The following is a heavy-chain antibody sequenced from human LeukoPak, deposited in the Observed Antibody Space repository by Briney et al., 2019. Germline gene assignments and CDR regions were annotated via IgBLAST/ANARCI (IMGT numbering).Heavy chain of an antibody. J-gene: IGHJ4*02. Sequence: ASVKVSCKASGYTFTGYYVHWVRQAPGQGLEWMGRINPNSGGTNYAQKFQGRVTMTRDTSISTAYMELSRLRSDDTAVYYCARDHLVNAYCGGDCSDFDYWGQGTLVTVSS. CDR2: INPNSGGT. V-gene: IGHV1-2*06. D-gene: IGHD2-21*02. CDR3: ARDHLVNAYCGGDCSDFDY. CDR1: GYTFTGYY.